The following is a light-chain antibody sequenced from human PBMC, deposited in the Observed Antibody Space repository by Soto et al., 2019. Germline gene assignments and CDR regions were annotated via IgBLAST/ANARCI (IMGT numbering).Light chain of an antibody. Sequence: DIQMTQSPSTLSASVGDRVTITCRASQSISSWLAWYQQKPGKAPKLLIYDASSLESGVPSRFSGSGSGTEFTLTISSLQPDAFATYYCQQYNSYSWGFGQGTKVEIK. CDR1: QSISSW. J-gene: IGKJ1*01. CDR3: QQYNSYSWG. V-gene: IGKV1-5*01. CDR2: DAS.